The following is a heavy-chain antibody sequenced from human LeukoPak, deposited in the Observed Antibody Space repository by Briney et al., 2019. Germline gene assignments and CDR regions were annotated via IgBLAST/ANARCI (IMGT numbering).Heavy chain of an antibody. CDR2: INPSSGGT. Sequence: RASVKVSCKASGYTFTGYYIHWVRQAPGQGLEWMGWINPSSGGTNYAQKFQGRVTMTRDTSISTAYMELSRLRSDDTAVYYCARDVGEYCSSTDCFASHYWGQGTLVTVSS. D-gene: IGHD2-2*01. J-gene: IGHJ4*02. CDR1: GYTFTGYY. CDR3: ARDVGEYCSSTDCFASHY. V-gene: IGHV1-2*02.